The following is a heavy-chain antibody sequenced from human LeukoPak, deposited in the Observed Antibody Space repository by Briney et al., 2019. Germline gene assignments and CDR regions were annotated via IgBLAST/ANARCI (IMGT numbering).Heavy chain of an antibody. Sequence: GGSLRLSCAASGFTFSSYGMHWVRQAPGKGLEWVAFIRYDGSNKYYADSVKGRFTISRDNSKNTLYLQMNSLRAEDTAVYYCAKSNSRYSSGPPFDYWGQGTLVTVSS. CDR2: IRYDGSNK. D-gene: IGHD6-19*01. CDR3: AKSNSRYSSGPPFDY. CDR1: GFTFSSYG. J-gene: IGHJ4*02. V-gene: IGHV3-30*02.